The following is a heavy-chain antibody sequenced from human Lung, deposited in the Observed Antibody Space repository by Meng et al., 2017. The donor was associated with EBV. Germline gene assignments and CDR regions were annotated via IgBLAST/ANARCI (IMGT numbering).Heavy chain of an antibody. CDR1: GYTFASYG. V-gene: IGHV1-18*01. D-gene: IGHD3-10*01. Sequence: QVRLGQFGAEVKKPGASVRVSCEASGYTFASYGIRWLRQAPGQGLEWMGWFVNNVDTYSAQKFQGRVTMTTDTHTSTAFMELRSLRSDDTAVYYCARGTPGRSYSDYWGQGTLVTVSS. CDR3: ARGTPGRSYSDY. J-gene: IGHJ4*02. CDR2: FVNNVDT.